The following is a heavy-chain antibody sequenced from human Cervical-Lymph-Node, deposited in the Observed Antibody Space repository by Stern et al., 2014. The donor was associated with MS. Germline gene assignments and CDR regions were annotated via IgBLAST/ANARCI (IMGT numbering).Heavy chain of an antibody. Sequence: MQLVESGSELKKPGASVKVSCQASGYTFTTYAINWVRQAPGQGLEWMGWIDTNTGNPTYAQGFTGRFVFSLDTSVSTAYYCARAKPHYDGTKYGMDVWGQGTTVTVSS. D-gene: IGHD3-10*01. CDR3: DV. CDR2: IDTNTGNP. CDR1: GYTFTTYA. J-gene: IGHJ6*02. V-gene: IGHV7-4-1*01.